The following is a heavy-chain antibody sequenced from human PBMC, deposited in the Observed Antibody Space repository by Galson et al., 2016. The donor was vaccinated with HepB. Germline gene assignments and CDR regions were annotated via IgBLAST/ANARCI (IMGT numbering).Heavy chain of an antibody. CDR3: SRLTEEYFDY. CDR2: IFAIFGTA. Sequence: SVKVSCKASGGTFNSYAISWVRQAPGQGLEWMGGIFAIFGTAKYAQKFQGRATINADESTSTTYMELSSLRSEDTAVYYCSRLTEEYFDYWGQGTLVTVSS. J-gene: IGHJ4*02. V-gene: IGHV1-69*13. CDR1: GGTFNSYA.